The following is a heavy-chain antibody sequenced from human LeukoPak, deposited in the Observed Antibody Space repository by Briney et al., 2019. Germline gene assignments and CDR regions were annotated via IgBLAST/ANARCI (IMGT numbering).Heavy chain of an antibody. CDR3: ASGPRNWFDP. CDR1: GGSISSGGYY. Sequence: SQTLSLTCTVSGGSISSGGYYWSWIRQHPGKGLEWIGYTYYSGSTYYNPSLKSRVTISVDTSKNQFSLKLSSVTAADTAVYYCASGPRNWFDPWGQGTLVTVSS. CDR2: TYYSGST. J-gene: IGHJ5*02. V-gene: IGHV4-31*03.